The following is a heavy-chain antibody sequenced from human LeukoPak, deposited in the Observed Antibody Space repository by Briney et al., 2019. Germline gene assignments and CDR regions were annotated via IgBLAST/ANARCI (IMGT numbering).Heavy chain of an antibody. V-gene: IGHV3-15*01. CDR2: IKSKTDGGTT. CDR3: TTDIYRLWFFDY. J-gene: IGHJ4*02. CDR1: GFTLSNAW. Sequence: PGGSLRLSCAASGFTLSNAWMSWVRQAPGKGLEWVGRIKSKTDGGTTDYAAPAKGRFTISRDDSKNTLYLQMNSLKTEDTAVYYCTTDIYRLWFFDYWGQGTLVTVSS. D-gene: IGHD3-10*01.